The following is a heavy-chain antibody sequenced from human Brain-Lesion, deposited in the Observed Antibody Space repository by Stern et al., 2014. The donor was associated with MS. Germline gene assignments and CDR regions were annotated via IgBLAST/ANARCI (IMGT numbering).Heavy chain of an antibody. CDR2: IRGKGNNYAT. Sequence: VQLVESGGGLVQPGGSLKLYCAASGFLFSASGIHWVRQASGKGLEWVGRIRGKGNNYATDYAASVKGRFTISRDDSRNTAYLQMSSLMTEDTAIYYCTRQGPAPVDDFDYWGQGTLVTVSS. CDR1: GFLFSASG. CDR3: TRQGPAPVDDFDY. J-gene: IGHJ4*02. V-gene: IGHV3-73*01.